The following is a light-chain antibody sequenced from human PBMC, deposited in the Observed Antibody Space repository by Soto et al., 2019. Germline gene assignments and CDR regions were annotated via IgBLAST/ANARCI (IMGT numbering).Light chain of an antibody. CDR1: RSDVGIYNL. CDR3: SSYRSGNTLVV. V-gene: IGLV2-14*02. CDR2: EDI. J-gene: IGLJ2*01. Sequence: QSALTQPASVSGSPGQSITISCTGSRSDVGIYNLVSWYQQHPGKAPQLIIYEDIKRPSGVSDRISGSKSGNTASLTISGLQAEDEADYYCSSYRSGNTLVVFGGGTKVTVL.